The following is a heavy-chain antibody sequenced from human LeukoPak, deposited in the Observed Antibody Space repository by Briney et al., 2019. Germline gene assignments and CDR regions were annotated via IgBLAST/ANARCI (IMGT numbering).Heavy chain of an antibody. Sequence: SETLSLTCAVYGGSFSGYYWTWIRQPAGKGLEWIGEINHSGSTNYNPSLKSRVTISVDTSKNQFSLKLSSVTAADTAVYFCAGAAAGTLYNWFDPWGQGTLVTVSS. CDR2: INHSGST. CDR1: GGSFSGYY. J-gene: IGHJ5*02. V-gene: IGHV4-34*01. D-gene: IGHD6-13*01. CDR3: AGAAAGTLYNWFDP.